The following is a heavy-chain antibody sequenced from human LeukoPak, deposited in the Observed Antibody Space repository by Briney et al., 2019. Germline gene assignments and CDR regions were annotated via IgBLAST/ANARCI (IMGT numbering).Heavy chain of an antibody. Sequence: SETLSLTCIVSGYSISSGYYWGWIRQPPGKGLEWIGSIYHSGSTYYNPSLKSRVTISVDTSKNQFSLKLSSVTAADTAVYYCARLRGSYDILTGYYTEYYFDYWGQGTLVTVSS. D-gene: IGHD3-9*01. V-gene: IGHV4-38-2*02. CDR1: GYSISSGYY. CDR2: IYHSGST. J-gene: IGHJ4*02. CDR3: ARLRGSYDILTGYYTEYYFDY.